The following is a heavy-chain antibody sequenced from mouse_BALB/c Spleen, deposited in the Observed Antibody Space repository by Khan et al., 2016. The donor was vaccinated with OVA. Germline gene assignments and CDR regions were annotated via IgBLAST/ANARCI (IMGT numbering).Heavy chain of an antibody. J-gene: IGHJ3*01. Sequence: VQLVESGPGLVAPSQNLSITYTVSGFSLINYGVHWIRQPPGKGLEWLGVLWAGGSTNYNSALMSRLSITKDNSKSQAFLKINSLQTDDTAMYFGARPYYGSAWFAYWGQGTLVTVSA. D-gene: IGHD1-1*01. CDR2: LWAGGST. CDR1: GFSLINYG. V-gene: IGHV2-9*02. CDR3: ARPYYGSAWFAY.